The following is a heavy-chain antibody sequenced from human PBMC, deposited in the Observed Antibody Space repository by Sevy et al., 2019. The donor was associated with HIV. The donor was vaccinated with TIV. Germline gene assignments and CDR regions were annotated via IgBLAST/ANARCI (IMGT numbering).Heavy chain of an antibody. CDR2: IYPGDSDT. D-gene: IGHD1-26*01. CDR1: GYSFTSYW. V-gene: IGHV5-51*01. J-gene: IGHJ3*02. CDR3: ARPGKWELLRDAFDI. Sequence: GESLKISCKGSGYSFTSYWIGWVRQMPGKGLEWMGIIYPGDSDTRYSQSFQGQVTISADKSISTAYLHWRSLKASDTAMYYCARPGKWELLRDAFDIWGQGTMVTVSS.